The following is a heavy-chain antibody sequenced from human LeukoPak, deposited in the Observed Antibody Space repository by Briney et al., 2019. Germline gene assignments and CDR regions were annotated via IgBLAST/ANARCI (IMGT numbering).Heavy chain of an antibody. J-gene: IGHJ4*02. CDR3: ARESQEFSSGWYDRNFFDY. CDR2: IHTSGST. CDR1: VGSISSCY. D-gene: IGHD6-19*01. Sequence: SETLSLTCTVSVGSISSCYWSWIRQPAGQGLEWIGRIHTSGSTNYNRSLTSRVTMSVDTSKNQFSLKLSSVTAADTAVYYCARESQEFSSGWYDRNFFDYWGQGTLVTVSS. V-gene: IGHV4-4*07.